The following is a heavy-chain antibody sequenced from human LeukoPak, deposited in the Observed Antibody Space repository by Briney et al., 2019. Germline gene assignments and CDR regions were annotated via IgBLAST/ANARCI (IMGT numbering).Heavy chain of an antibody. CDR3: ARVYYDFWSGYYLSYYYGMDV. D-gene: IGHD3-3*01. V-gene: IGHV1-8*01. J-gene: IGHJ6*02. CDR2: MNPNSGNT. Sequence: ASVKVSCKASGYTFTSYDINWVRQATGQGLEWMGWMNPNSGNTGYAQKFQGRVTMTRNTSISTAYMELSSLRSEDTAVYYRARVYYDFWSGYYLSYYYGMDVWGQGTTVTVSS. CDR1: GYTFTSYD.